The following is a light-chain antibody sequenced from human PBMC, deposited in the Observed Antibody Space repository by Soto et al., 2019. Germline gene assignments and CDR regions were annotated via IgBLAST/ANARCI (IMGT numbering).Light chain of an antibody. V-gene: IGKV3-20*01. CDR2: GAS. CDR3: QQFGSSLPIT. J-gene: IGKJ5*01. Sequence: EIVLTQSPGTLAFTAGERATLSLRASQTITSSFLAWYQLKPAQAPRLLIYGASSRATGIPDRFTGSGSGTDFTLTITRLEPEDFAVYYCQQFGSSLPITFGQGTRLEI. CDR1: QTITSSF.